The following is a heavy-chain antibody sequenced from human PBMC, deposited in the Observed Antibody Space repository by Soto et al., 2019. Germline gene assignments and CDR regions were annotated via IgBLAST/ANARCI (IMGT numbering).Heavy chain of an antibody. CDR2: ISPSGGST. J-gene: IGHJ3*02. CDR3: ARGSSGWYGAFGI. V-gene: IGHV1-46*03. CDR1: GYTFTSYY. Sequence: ASVKVSCKASGYTFTSYYMLWVRQAPGQGLEWMGIISPSGGSTGYAQKFQGRVTMTRDTSTSTVYMELSSLRSEDTAVYYCARGSSGWYGAFGIWGQGTMVTVSS. D-gene: IGHD6-19*01.